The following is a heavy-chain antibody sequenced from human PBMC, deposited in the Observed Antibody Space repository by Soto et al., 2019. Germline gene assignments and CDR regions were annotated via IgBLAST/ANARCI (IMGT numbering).Heavy chain of an antibody. Sequence: SETLSLTCTVSGGSISSSSYYWGWIRQPPGKGLEWIGSIYYSGSTYYNPSLKSRVTISVDTSKNQFSLKLSSVTAADTAVYYCASLSYCSGGSCYSRYYYYMDVWGKGTTVTVSS. V-gene: IGHV4-39*01. CDR1: GGSISSSSYY. CDR3: ASLSYCSGGSCYSRYYYYMDV. J-gene: IGHJ6*03. D-gene: IGHD2-15*01. CDR2: IYYSGST.